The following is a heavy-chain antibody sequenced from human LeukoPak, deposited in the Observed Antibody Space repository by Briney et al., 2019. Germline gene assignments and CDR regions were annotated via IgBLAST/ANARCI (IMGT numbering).Heavy chain of an antibody. V-gene: IGHV4-34*01. CDR2: INESETT. CDR3: GGLQVAAGTIDY. D-gene: IGHD6-13*01. Sequence: PSETLSLTCAVYGGSFSGYSWSWIRQPPGEGLEWIGEINESETTNYKSSLKSRVTISVDTSKNQFSLRLRALTAADTAVYYCGGLQVAAGTIDYWGQGTLVTISS. J-gene: IGHJ4*02. CDR1: GGSFSGYS.